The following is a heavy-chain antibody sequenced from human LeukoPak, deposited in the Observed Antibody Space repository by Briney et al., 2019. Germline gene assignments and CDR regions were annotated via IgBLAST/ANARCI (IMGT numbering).Heavy chain of an antibody. V-gene: IGHV3-74*01. CDR3: ARPGGYSANDAFDI. Sequence: GGSLRLSCAASGFTFSSYWMHWVRQAPGNGLVWVSRINSDGSSTSYADSVKGRFTISRDNAKNTLYLQMNSLRAEDTAVYYCARPGGYSANDAFDIWGQGTMVTVSS. D-gene: IGHD5-12*01. CDR1: GFTFSSYW. J-gene: IGHJ3*02. CDR2: INSDGSST.